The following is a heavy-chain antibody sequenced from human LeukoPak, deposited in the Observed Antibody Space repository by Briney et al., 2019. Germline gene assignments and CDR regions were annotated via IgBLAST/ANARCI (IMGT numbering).Heavy chain of an antibody. CDR3: ANLPDFTAGTSSSVFGPRIDYYYYYYMDV. D-gene: IGHD6-13*01. CDR1: GFTFSGSA. J-gene: IGHJ6*03. V-gene: IGHV3-73*01. Sequence: QSGGSLRLSCAASGFTFSGSAMHWVRQASGKGLEWVGRIRSKANSYATAYAASVKGRFTISRDDSKNTAYLQMNSLRAEDTAVYYCANLPDFTAGTSSSVFGPRIDYYYYYYMDVWGKGTTVTVSS. CDR2: IRSKANSYAT.